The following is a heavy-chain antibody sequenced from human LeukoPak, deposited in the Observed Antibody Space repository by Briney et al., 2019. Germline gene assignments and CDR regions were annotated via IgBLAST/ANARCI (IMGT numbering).Heavy chain of an antibody. Sequence: GGSLRLSCAASGFTFDDYAMHWVRQAPGKGLEWVSLISGDGGSTYYADSVKGRFTISRDNSKNSLYLQKNSLRTEGTALYYCAKGAYYYDSSGYYYYGMDVWGQGTTVTVSS. CDR1: GFTFDDYA. D-gene: IGHD3-22*01. V-gene: IGHV3-43*02. J-gene: IGHJ6*02. CDR3: AKGAYYYDSSGYYYYGMDV. CDR2: ISGDGGST.